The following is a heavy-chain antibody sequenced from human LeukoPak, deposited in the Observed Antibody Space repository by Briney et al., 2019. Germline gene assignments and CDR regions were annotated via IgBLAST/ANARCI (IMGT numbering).Heavy chain of an antibody. Sequence: EPSETLSLTCTVSGGSISSSSYYWGWIRQPPGKGLEWIGSIYYSGSTYYNPSLKSRVTISVDTSKNQFSLKLSSVTAADTAVYYCARADWYSSGWYLQVYMDVWGKGTTVTVSS. CDR3: ARADWYSSGWYLQVYMDV. D-gene: IGHD6-19*01. CDR1: GGSISSSSYY. V-gene: IGHV4-39*07. CDR2: IYYSGST. J-gene: IGHJ6*03.